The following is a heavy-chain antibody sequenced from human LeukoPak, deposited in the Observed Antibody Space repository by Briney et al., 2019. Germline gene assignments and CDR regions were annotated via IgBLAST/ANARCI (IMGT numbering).Heavy chain of an antibody. Sequence: PSETLSLTCTVSGGSTSSSSYYWGWIRQPPGKGLEWVGSIYYSGSTYYNPSLKSRVTISVDTSKNQFSLKLSSVTAADTAVYYCARDRGIVDTAIGYWGQGTLVTVSS. D-gene: IGHD5-18*01. J-gene: IGHJ4*02. V-gene: IGHV4-39*07. CDR3: ARDRGIVDTAIGY. CDR2: IYYSGST. CDR1: GGSTSSSSYY.